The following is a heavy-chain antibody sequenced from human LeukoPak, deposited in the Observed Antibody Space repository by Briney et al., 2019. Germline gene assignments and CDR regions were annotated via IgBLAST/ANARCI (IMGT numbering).Heavy chain of an antibody. CDR3: ARHAPGSPAPHFDY. Sequence: SETLSLTCTVSGGFISSYYWSWIRQPPGKGLEWIGYIYTSGSTNYNPSLKSRVTISVDTSKNQFSLKLSSVTAADTAVYYCARHAPGSPAPHFDYWGQGTLVTVSS. D-gene: IGHD2-2*01. J-gene: IGHJ4*02. CDR2: IYTSGST. V-gene: IGHV4-4*09. CDR1: GGFISSYY.